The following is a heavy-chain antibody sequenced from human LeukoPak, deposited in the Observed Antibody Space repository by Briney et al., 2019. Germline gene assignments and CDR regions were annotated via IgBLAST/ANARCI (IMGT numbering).Heavy chain of an antibody. J-gene: IGHJ3*02. Sequence: TGGSLRLSCAASGFTVSSNYMSWVRQAPGKGLEWVSVIYSGGTTYYADSVKGRFIISRDNSNNTLYLQMNSLRAEDTAVYYCARGPVTRFEIWGQGTMVTVSS. CDR1: GFTVSSNY. D-gene: IGHD4-17*01. V-gene: IGHV3-53*01. CDR2: IYSGGTT. CDR3: ARGPVTRFEI.